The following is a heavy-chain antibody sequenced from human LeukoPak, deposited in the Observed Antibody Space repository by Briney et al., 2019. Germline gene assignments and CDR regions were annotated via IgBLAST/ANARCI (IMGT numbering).Heavy chain of an antibody. CDR2: IYYSGST. V-gene: IGHV4-59*01. CDR1: GGSISSYY. J-gene: IGHJ4*02. D-gene: IGHD1-26*01. CDR3: AGEGILSGSWSFDY. Sequence: SETLSLTCTVSGGSISSYYWRWIRQPPGKGLEWIGYIYYSGSTNYNPSLKSRVTISVDTSKNQFSLKLSSVTAADTAVYYCAGEGILSGSWSFDYWGQGTLVTVSS.